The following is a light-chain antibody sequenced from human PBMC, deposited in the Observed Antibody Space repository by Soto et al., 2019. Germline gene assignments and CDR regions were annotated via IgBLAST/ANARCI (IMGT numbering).Light chain of an antibody. V-gene: IGKV1-5*01. CDR1: QSISSW. Sequence: DIQMTQFPSTLSASVGDRVTITCRASQSISSWLAWYQQKPGRAPKFLIYDASNLESGVPSRFSGSGSGTEFTLTISSLQAVDFVTYYCQQYSSYWTFGQATKVDIK. J-gene: IGKJ1*01. CDR3: QQYSSYWT. CDR2: DAS.